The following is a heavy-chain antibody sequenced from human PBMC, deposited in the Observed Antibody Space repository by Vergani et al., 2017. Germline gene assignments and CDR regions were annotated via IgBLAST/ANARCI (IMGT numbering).Heavy chain of an antibody. D-gene: IGHD5-18*01. V-gene: IGHV2-5*01. Sequence: QESGPTLVKPTQTLTLTCTFSGFSLSTSGVGVGWIRQPPGKALEWLALIYWNGDKRYSPSLKSRLTITKDTSKNQVVLTMTNMDPVDTATYYCAHTPDTAMEDYYYYYMDVWGKGTTVTVSS. CDR2: IYWNGDK. CDR3: AHTPDTAMEDYYYYYMDV. CDR1: GFSLSTSGVG. J-gene: IGHJ6*03.